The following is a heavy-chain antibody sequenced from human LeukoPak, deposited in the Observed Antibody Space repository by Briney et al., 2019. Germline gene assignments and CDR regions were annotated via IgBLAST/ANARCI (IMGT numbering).Heavy chain of an antibody. CDR2: ISSSSSYT. V-gene: IGHV3-11*06. J-gene: IGHJ6*04. Sequence: GRSLRLSCAASGFTFSDYYMSWIRQAPGKGLEWVSYISSSSSYTNYADSVKGRFTISRDNAKNSLYLQMNSLRAEDTAVYYCARDPTTVTTSYGMDVWGKGTTVTVSS. D-gene: IGHD4-17*01. CDR3: ARDPTTVTTSYGMDV. CDR1: GFTFSDYY.